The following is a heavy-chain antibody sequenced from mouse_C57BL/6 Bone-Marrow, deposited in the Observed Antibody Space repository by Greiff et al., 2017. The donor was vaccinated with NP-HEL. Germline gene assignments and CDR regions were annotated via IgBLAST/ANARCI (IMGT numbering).Heavy chain of an antibody. J-gene: IGHJ4*01. CDR3: ARLLLLRVYAMDY. Sequence: EVKLMESGGDLVKPGGSLKLSCAASGFTFSSYGMSWVRQTPDKRLEWVATISSGGSYTYYPDSVKGRFTISRDNAKNTLYLQMSSLKSEDTAMYYCARLLLLRVYAMDYWGQGTSVTVSS. V-gene: IGHV5-6*01. CDR1: GFTFSSYG. D-gene: IGHD1-1*01. CDR2: ISSGGSYT.